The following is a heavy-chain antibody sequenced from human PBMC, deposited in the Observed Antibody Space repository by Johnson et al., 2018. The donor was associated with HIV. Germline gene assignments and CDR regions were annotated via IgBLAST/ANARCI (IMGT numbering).Heavy chain of an antibody. D-gene: IGHD3-3*01. CDR1: GFTFSDYY. V-gene: IGHV3-11*04. J-gene: IGHJ3*02. CDR2: ISSTGRSI. Sequence: VQLVESGGGLVQPGGSLRLSCAASGFTFSDYYMNWIRQAPGKGLAWVSYISSTGRSIKYVDSVKGRFTISSDNSKTTLYLQMNSLRAEDTAVYYCARGPWGIFGVGTAFDIWGQGTMVTVSS. CDR3: ARGPWGIFGVGTAFDI.